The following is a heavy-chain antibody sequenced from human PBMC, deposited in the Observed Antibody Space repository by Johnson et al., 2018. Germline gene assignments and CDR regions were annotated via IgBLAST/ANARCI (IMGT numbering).Heavy chain of an antibody. CDR2: ISYDGSNK. J-gene: IGHJ3*02. Sequence: VQLVESGGGVVQPGRSLRLSCAASGFTFSSYAMHWVRQAPGKGLEWVAVISYDGSNKYYAASVKGRFTISRDNSKNTLYLQMNSLRAEDTAVYYGARGYDSSGYSLRAFDIWGQGTMVTVSS. CDR3: ARGYDSSGYSLRAFDI. V-gene: IGHV3-30-3*01. CDR1: GFTFSSYA. D-gene: IGHD3-22*01.